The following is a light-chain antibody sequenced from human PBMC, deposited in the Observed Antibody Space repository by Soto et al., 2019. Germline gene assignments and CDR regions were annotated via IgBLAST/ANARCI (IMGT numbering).Light chain of an antibody. CDR2: RND. J-gene: IGLJ2*01. V-gene: IGLV1-47*01. Sequence: QSVLTQPPSASGTPGQRVTISCSAISSNLEIYYVYWYQHLPGTAPKLLIYRNDQRPSGVPDRFSGSKSGTSASLAITGLRSEDEADYYCAGWADSLSRVIFGGGTKLTVL. CDR3: AGWADSLSRVI. CDR1: SSNLEIYY.